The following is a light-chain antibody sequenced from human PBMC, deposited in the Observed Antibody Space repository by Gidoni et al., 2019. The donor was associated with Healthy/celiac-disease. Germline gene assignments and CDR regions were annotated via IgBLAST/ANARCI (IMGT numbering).Light chain of an antibody. V-gene: IGKV1-39*01. J-gene: IGKJ4*01. CDR1: QSISSY. CDR2: AAS. CDR3: QQSYRTPFT. Sequence: DIQMTQSPSSLSASVGDRVTITCRASQSISSYLNGYQQKPGKARKLLIYAASSLQSGVPSRCSGSGSGEDFTLTSSRLQQEDLANYYYQQSYRTPFTFGGGTKVEIK.